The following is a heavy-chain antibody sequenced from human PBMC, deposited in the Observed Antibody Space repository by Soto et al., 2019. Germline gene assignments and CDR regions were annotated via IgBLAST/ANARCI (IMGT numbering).Heavy chain of an antibody. V-gene: IGHV5-51*01. Sequence: KVSCRVSGKTVNNHWIAGVRQMPGKGLEWMGIIYPGDSDARYSPSFAGQVTISVDKSITTAYLHWSSLEASDSAVYYCARQGDMAATPADAFDIWGQGTLVTVSS. CDR3: ARQGDMAATPADAFDI. CDR1: GKTVNNHW. J-gene: IGHJ3*02. CDR2: IYPGDSDA. D-gene: IGHD6-19*01.